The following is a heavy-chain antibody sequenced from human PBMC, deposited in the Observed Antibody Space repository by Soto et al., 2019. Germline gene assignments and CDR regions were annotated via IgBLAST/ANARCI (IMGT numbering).Heavy chain of an antibody. CDR2: ISYDGSNK. CDR1: GFTFRSYA. J-gene: IGHJ6*02. CDR3: ARDLGSGWYQYYYYYYGMDV. Sequence: LRLSCAASGFTFRSYAMHWVRQAPGKGLEWVAVISYDGSNKYYADSVKGRFTISRDNSKNTLYLQMNSLRAEDTAVYYCARDLGSGWYQYYYYYYGMDVWGQGTTVTVSS. V-gene: IGHV3-30-3*01. D-gene: IGHD6-19*01.